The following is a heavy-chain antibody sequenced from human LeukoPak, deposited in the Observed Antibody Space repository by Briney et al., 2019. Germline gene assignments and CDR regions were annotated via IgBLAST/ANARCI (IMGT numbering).Heavy chain of an antibody. J-gene: IGHJ3*02. V-gene: IGHV4-34*01. CDR1: GGSFSGYY. D-gene: IGHD2-2*01. CDR3: ARGYCSSTSCYAFDI. CDR2: INHSGST. Sequence: PSETLSLTCAVYGGSFSGYYWSWIRQPPGKGLEWIGEINHSGSTNYNPSLKSRVTISVDTSKNQFSLKLSSVTAADTAVYYCARGYCSSTSCYAFDIWGQGTMDTVSS.